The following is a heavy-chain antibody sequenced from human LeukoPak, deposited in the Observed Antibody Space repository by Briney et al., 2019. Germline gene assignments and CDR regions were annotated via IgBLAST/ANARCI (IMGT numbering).Heavy chain of an antibody. D-gene: IGHD1-26*01. CDR2: ISAYNSNK. CDR3: VRHIKPAGPWVGMDA. CDR1: GYTFTSYG. V-gene: IGHV1-18*04. Sequence: VASVKVSCKASGYTFTSYGISWVRQAPGQGLEWVAWISAYNSNKNSAERFQGRVTMTIDTSTSTAYMELRSPKSDDTAVYYCVRHIKPAGPWVGMDAWGQGTTVIVSS. J-gene: IGHJ6*02.